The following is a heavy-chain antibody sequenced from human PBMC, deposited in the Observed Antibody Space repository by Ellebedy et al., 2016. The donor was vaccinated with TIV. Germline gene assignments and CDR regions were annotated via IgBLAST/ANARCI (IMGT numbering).Heavy chain of an antibody. CDR1: EFTFSDYY. V-gene: IGHV3-11*01. J-gene: IGHJ4*02. CDR2: ISDSGSSI. Sequence: GESLKISCAASEFTFSDYYMSWIRQAPGKGLEWLSYISDSGSSILYADSVRGRFTISRDNAKNSLYLEMNNLRADDTAVYHCARDVTGVRGFGYWGQGTLVTVS. CDR3: ARDVTGVRGFGY. D-gene: IGHD3-10*01.